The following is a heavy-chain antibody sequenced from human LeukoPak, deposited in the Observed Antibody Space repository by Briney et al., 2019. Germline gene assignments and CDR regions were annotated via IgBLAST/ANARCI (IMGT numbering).Heavy chain of an antibody. J-gene: IGHJ6*04. D-gene: IGHD3-10*02. Sequence: GGSLRLSCAAFGFTFSNYWMHWVRQAPGKGLVWVSRINSDGINTSYADSVKGRFTISRDNAKNSLYLQMNSLRAEDTAVHYCAELGITMIGGVWGKGTTVTISS. CDR3: AELGITMIGGV. CDR2: INSDGINT. CDR1: GFTFSNYW. V-gene: IGHV3-74*01.